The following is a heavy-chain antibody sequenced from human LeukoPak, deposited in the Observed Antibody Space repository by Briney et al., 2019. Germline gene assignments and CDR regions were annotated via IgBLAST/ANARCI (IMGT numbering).Heavy chain of an antibody. CDR1: GGSISSYY. J-gene: IGHJ3*02. CDR3: ASLENSSGWYSRAFDI. D-gene: IGHD6-19*01. Sequence: SETLSLTCTVSGGSISSYYWSWIRQPPGKGLEWIGYIYYSGSTNYNPSLKSRVTISVDTSKNQFSLKLSSVTAADTAVSYCASLENSSGWYSRAFDIWGQGTMVTVSS. V-gene: IGHV4-59*08. CDR2: IYYSGST.